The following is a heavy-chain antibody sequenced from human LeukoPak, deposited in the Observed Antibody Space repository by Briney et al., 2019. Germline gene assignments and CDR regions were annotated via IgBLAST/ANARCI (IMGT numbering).Heavy chain of an antibody. CDR1: GFTVSNNY. CDR2: IYSGGDT. Sequence: GGSLRLSCAASGFTVSNNYMNWVRQAPGKGLEWVSLIYSGGDTHYADSVKGRFTISRDSSKNTLLLQMNSLRAEDTAVYYCARGGNSSTWYEFDYWGQGTLVTVSS. CDR3: ARGGNSSTWYEFDY. J-gene: IGHJ4*02. V-gene: IGHV3-66*01. D-gene: IGHD6-13*01.